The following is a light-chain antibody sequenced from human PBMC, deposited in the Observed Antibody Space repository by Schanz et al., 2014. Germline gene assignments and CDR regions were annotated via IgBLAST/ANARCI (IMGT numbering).Light chain of an antibody. J-gene: IGLJ1*01. CDR3: SSYTGSSPLFV. Sequence: QSALTQPPSVSGSPGQSVTISCTGTSSDVGGYNYVSWYQQHPGKAPKLMIYEATKRPSGVSSRFSGSKSGNTASLTISGLQAEDEADYYCSSYTGSSPLFVFGTGTKLTVL. V-gene: IGLV2-14*01. CDR1: SSDVGGYNY. CDR2: EAT.